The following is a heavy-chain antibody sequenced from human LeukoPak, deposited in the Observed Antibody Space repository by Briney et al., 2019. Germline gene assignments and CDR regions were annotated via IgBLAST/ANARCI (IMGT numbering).Heavy chain of an antibody. D-gene: IGHD6-13*01. CDR3: ARDPGSSLDY. J-gene: IGHJ4*02. CDR1: GFTVSSNY. Sequence: GGSLRLSCAASGFTVSSNYMSWVPQAPGKGLEWVSVIYSGGSTYYADSLKGRFTISRHNSKNPLYLQMNSLRAEDTAVYYCARDPGSSLDYWGQGTLVTVSS. CDR2: IYSGGST. V-gene: IGHV3-53*04.